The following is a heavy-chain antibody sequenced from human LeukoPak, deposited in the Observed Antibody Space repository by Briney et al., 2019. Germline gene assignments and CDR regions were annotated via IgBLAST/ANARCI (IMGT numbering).Heavy chain of an antibody. CDR2: ISAYNGNT. CDR1: GYTFTSYG. J-gene: IGHJ4*02. CDR3: ARRAPITDYFDY. D-gene: IGHD3-16*01. Sequence: ASVKVSCKASGYTFTSYGITWVRQAPGQGLEWMGWISAYNGNTNYAQKLQGRVTMTTDTSTSTAHMELRTLRSDDTAVYYCARRAPITDYFDYWGQGTLVTVSS. V-gene: IGHV1-18*01.